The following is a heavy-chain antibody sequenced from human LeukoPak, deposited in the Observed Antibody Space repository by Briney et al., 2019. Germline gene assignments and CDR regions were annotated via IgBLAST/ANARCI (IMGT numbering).Heavy chain of an antibody. CDR1: GGSISSSSHS. V-gene: IGHV4-39*01. CDR3: AQSLGSSNWIGNWFDP. Sequence: SETLSLTCTVSGGSISSSSHSWGWIRQPPGKGLKWTGSIYYTGTTYYNPSLKSRVTISVDTSKNQFSLKLNSVTAADTAVYYCAQSLGSSNWIGNWFDPWGQGTLVTVSS. D-gene: IGHD6-13*01. J-gene: IGHJ5*02. CDR2: IYYTGTT.